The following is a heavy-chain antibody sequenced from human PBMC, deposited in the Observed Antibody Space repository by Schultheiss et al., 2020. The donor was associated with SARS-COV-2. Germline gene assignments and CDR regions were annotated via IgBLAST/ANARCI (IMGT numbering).Heavy chain of an antibody. Sequence: GGSLRLSCAASGFTFSNAWMNWVRQAPGKGLEWVSAISGSGGSTYYADSVKGRFTISRDNSKNTLYLQMNSLRAEDTAVYYCAKWGREGWFDPWGQGTLVTVSS. V-gene: IGHV3-23*01. CDR2: ISGSGGST. CDR3: AKWGREGWFDP. D-gene: IGHD7-27*01. CDR1: GFTFSNAW. J-gene: IGHJ5*02.